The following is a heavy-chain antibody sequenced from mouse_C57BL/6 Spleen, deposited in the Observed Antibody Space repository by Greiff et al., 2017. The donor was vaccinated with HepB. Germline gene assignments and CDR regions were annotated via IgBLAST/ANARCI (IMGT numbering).Heavy chain of an antibody. CDR3: ARGGVKAWFAY. CDR2: IDPSDSET. CDR1: GYTFTSYW. J-gene: IGHJ3*01. D-gene: IGHD2-2*01. Sequence: QVHVKQPGAELVRPGSSVKLSCKASGYTFTSYWMHWVKQRPIQGLEWIGNIDPSDSETHYNQKFKDKATLTVDKSSSTAYMQLSSLTSEDSAVYYCARGGVKAWFAYWGQGTLVTVSA. V-gene: IGHV1-52*01.